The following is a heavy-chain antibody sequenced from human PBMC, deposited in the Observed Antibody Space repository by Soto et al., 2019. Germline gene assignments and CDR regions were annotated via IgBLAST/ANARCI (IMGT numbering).Heavy chain of an antibody. CDR3: AGLQYNALDI. V-gene: IGHV3-9*01. J-gene: IGHJ3*02. D-gene: IGHD5-12*01. Sequence: EVQLVESGGGLVQPGRSLRLSCAASGFTFDDYAMHWVRQAPGKGLEWVSGISWNSASIGYADSVKGRFTISRDNAKKSLYLQMNSLRAEDTALYYCAGLQYNALDICGQGTMVTVSS. CDR2: ISWNSASI. CDR1: GFTFDDYA.